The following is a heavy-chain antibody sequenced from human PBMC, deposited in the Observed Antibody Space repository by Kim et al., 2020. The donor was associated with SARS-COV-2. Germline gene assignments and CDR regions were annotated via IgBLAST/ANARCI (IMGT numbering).Heavy chain of an antibody. CDR3: ARDVVSGSFPRMTRYFDY. J-gene: IGHJ4*02. D-gene: IGHD1-26*01. V-gene: IGHV4-59*01. CDR2: IYYSGST. Sequence: SETLSLTCTVSGGSISSYYWSWIRQPPGKGLEWIGYIYYSGSTNYNPSLKSRVTISVDTSKNQFSLKLSSVTAADTAVYYCARDVVSGSFPRMTRYFDYWGQGTLVTVSS. CDR1: GGSISSYY.